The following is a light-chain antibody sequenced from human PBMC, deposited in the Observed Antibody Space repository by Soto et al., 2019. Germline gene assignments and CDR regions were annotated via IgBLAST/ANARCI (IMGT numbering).Light chain of an antibody. V-gene: IGKV3-20*01. J-gene: IGKJ1*01. CDR2: GSS. CDR1: QSVSATY. CDR3: QQYGSSPRA. Sequence: GLTQSPGTLSLSPGERATLSCRASQSVSATYIAWYQQKSGQAPRLLLYGSSSRATGVADRFSGSGSGTEFTLTIDRLEPEDFATYYCQQYGSSPRAFGQGTKVDIK.